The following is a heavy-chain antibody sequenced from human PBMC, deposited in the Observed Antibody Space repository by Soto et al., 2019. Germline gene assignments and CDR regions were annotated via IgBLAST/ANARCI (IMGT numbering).Heavy chain of an antibody. D-gene: IGHD2-21*02. CDR1: GYTFTSYA. J-gene: IGHJ4*02. CDR3: ARSIVVVTALDY. Sequence: ASLKVSCKASGYTFTSYAMHWVRQAPGQRLEWMGWINAGNGNTKYSQKFQGRVTITRDTSASTAYMELSSLRSEDTAVYYCARSIVVVTALDYWGQETLVTVSS. V-gene: IGHV1-3*01. CDR2: INAGNGNT.